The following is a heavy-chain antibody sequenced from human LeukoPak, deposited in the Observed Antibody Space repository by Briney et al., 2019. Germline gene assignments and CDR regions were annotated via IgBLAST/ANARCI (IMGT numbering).Heavy chain of an antibody. Sequence: SETLSLTCTVSGGSISSGGYYWSWIRQPPGKGLEWIGYIYHSGSTYYNPSLKSRVTISVDRSKNQFSLKLSSVTAADTAVYYCARDHHDYGAPGDAFDIWGQGTMVTVSS. CDR1: GGSISSGGYY. CDR2: IYHSGST. CDR3: ARDHHDYGAPGDAFDI. V-gene: IGHV4-30-2*01. D-gene: IGHD4-17*01. J-gene: IGHJ3*02.